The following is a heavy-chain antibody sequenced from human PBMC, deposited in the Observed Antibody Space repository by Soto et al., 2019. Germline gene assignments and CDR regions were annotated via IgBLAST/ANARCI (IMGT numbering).Heavy chain of an antibody. CDR2: IKSKTDGGTT. V-gene: IGHV3-15*01. J-gene: IGHJ4*02. CDR3: TTAPPMDDEIFDY. Sequence: GGSLRLSCAASGFTFSNAWMSWVRQAPGKGLEWVGRIKSKTDGGTTDYAAPVKGRFTISRDDSKNTLYLQMNSLKTEDTAVYYCTTAPPMDDEIFDYWGQGTLVTVSS. CDR1: GFTFSNAW. D-gene: IGHD3-3*01.